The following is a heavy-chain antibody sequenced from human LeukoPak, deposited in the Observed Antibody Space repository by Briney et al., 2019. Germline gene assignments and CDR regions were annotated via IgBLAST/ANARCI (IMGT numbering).Heavy chain of an antibody. CDR1: GGSISSNNW. CDR3: AREYHDILTGYYPSPTYYFDY. CDR2: IYHSGST. V-gene: IGHV4-4*02. J-gene: IGHJ4*02. D-gene: IGHD3-9*01. Sequence: PSETLSLTCAVSGGSISSNNWWSWVRQPPGKGLEWIGQIYHSGSTNYNPSLKSRVTISVDKSKNQFSLKLSSVTAADTAVYYCAREYHDILTGYYPSPTYYFDYWGQGTLVTVSS.